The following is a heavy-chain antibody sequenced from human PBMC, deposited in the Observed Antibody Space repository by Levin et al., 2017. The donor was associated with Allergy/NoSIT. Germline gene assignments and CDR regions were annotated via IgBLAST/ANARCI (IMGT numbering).Heavy chain of an antibody. CDR1: GFTFRTFW. CDR3: ARDHDGEDEYFDF. V-gene: IGHV3-7*01. J-gene: IGHJ4*02. CDR2: IKQDGSDK. Sequence: GESLKISCAASGFTFRTFWMSWVRQAPGKGPEWVANIKQDGSDKYYVDSVEGRFTVYRDNAKSSLYLQMNSLRVEDTAVYYCARDHDGEDEYFDFWGQGTLVTVSS. D-gene: IGHD3-10*01.